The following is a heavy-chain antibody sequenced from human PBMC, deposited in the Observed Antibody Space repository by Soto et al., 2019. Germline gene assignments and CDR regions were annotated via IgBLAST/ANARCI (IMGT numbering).Heavy chain of an antibody. D-gene: IGHD6-6*01. V-gene: IGHV4-59*01. Sequence: QVQLQESGPGLVKPSETLSLTCTVSGGSISSYYWSWIRQPPGKGLEWIGYIYYSGSTNYNPSIKSRVTISVDTSKNQFSLKLSSVTAADTAVYYCARMSSIAARNDAFDIWGQGTMVTVSS. J-gene: IGHJ3*02. CDR1: GGSISSYY. CDR3: ARMSSIAARNDAFDI. CDR2: IYYSGST.